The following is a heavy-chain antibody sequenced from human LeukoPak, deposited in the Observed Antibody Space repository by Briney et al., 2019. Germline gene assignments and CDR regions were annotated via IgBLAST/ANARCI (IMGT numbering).Heavy chain of an antibody. V-gene: IGHV3-7*01. J-gene: IGHJ4*02. Sequence: GGSLRLSCAASGFTFSSYWMSWVRQAPGKGLEWVANIKQDGSEKYYVDSVKGRFTISRDNAKNSLYLQMNSLRAEDTAVYYCARVLLSNYDFWSGYYGSFDYWGQGTLVTASS. D-gene: IGHD3-3*01. CDR2: IKQDGSEK. CDR1: GFTFSSYW. CDR3: ARVLLSNYDFWSGYYGSFDY.